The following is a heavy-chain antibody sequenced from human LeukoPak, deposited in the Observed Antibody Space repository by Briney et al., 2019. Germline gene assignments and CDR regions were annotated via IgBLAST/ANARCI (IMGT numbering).Heavy chain of an antibody. J-gene: IGHJ6*03. CDR1: GFTFDDYG. V-gene: IGHV3-20*04. CDR3: ARGFYYYGSGSYYYYYYMDV. Sequence: GGSLRLSCAASGFTFDDYGMSWVRQAPGKGLEWVSGINWNGGSTGYADSVKGRFTISRDNAKNSLYLQMNSLRAEDTAFYYCARGFYYYGSGSYYYYYYMDVWGKGTTVTVSS. CDR2: INWNGGST. D-gene: IGHD3-10*01.